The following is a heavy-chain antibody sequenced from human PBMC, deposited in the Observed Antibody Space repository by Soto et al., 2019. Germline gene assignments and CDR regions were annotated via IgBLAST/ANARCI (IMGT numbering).Heavy chain of an antibody. CDR3: ARPYTSSSNWFDP. J-gene: IGHJ5*02. Sequence: GASVKVSCKALGYTFTGYYMHWVRQAPGQGPEWMGRLNPDSGDTIYAQRFQGRVTMTRDTSISTAYMELSSLRSDDTAVYYCARPYTSSSNWFDPWGQGTLVTVS. D-gene: IGHD1-26*01. V-gene: IGHV1-2*06. CDR2: LNPDSGDT. CDR1: GYTFTGYY.